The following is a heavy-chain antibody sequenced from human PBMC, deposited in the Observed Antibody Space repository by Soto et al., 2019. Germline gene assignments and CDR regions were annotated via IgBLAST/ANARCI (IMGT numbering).Heavy chain of an antibody. J-gene: IGHJ6*02. CDR2: ISAYNGNT. CDR3: ARDDPAGSYYDILTGYPPHGMDV. D-gene: IGHD3-9*01. CDR1: GYTFTSYG. V-gene: IGHV1-18*01. Sequence: ASVKVSCKASGYTFTSYGISWVRQAPGQGLEWMGWISAYNGNTNYAQKLQGRVTMTTDTSTSTAYMELRSLRSDDTAVYYCARDDPAGSYYDILTGYPPHGMDVWGQGTTVTVSS.